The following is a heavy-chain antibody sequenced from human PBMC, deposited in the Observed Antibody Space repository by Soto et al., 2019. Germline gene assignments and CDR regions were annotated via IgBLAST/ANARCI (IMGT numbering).Heavy chain of an antibody. J-gene: IGHJ4*02. D-gene: IGHD4-17*01. V-gene: IGHV3-64*01. CDR1: GFTFSMHA. CDR2: LSGNGRST. Sequence: EVQLVESGGDLVQPGGSLRLSCAASGFTFSMHAIHWVRQAPGKGLDFVSGLSGNGRSTYYANSVKGRFTISRDNSNNTLYLQMGSLRAEDTAVYYCARVRQDYGDYDYWGQGTLVTVS. CDR3: ARVRQDYGDYDY.